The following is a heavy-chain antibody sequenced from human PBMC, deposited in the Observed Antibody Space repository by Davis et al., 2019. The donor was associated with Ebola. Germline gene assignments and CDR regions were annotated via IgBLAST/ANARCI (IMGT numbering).Heavy chain of an antibody. V-gene: IGHV4-39*01. CDR3: ARHRVSSGWLDY. CDR1: GGSISSSHYY. Sequence: SETLSLTCTVSGGSISSSHYYWGWIRQPPGKGLEWIGSIYYSGSTYYNPSLKSRVTISVDTSKNQFSLKLSSVTAADTAVYYCARHRVSSGWLDYWGQGTLVTVSS. J-gene: IGHJ4*02. D-gene: IGHD6-19*01. CDR2: IYYSGST.